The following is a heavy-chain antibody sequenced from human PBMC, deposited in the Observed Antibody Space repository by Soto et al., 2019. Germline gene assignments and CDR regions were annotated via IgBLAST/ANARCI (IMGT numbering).Heavy chain of an antibody. J-gene: IGHJ5*02. CDR1: GYTFTSYA. V-gene: IGHV1-3*01. D-gene: IGHD3-10*01. Sequence: ASVKVSCKASGYTFTSYAMHWVRQAPGQRLEWMGWINAGNGNTKYSQKFQGRVTITRDTSASTAYMELSSLRSEDTAVYYCARAYYYGSGTLRWFDPWGQGTLVTAPQ. CDR3: ARAYYYGSGTLRWFDP. CDR2: INAGNGNT.